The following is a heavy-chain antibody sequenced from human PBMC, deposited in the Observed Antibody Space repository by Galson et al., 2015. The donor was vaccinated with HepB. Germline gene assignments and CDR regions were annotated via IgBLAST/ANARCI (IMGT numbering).Heavy chain of an antibody. D-gene: IGHD4-23*01. CDR3: AKDITYGGIYDAFDI. CDR2: ISWNSGSI. J-gene: IGHJ3*02. CDR1: GFTFDDYA. Sequence: SLRLSCAASGFTFDDYAMHWVRHAPGKGLEWVSGISWNSGSIGYADSVKGRFTISRDNAKNSLYLQMNSLRAEDTALYYCAKDITYGGIYDAFDIWGQGTMVTVSS. V-gene: IGHV3-9*01.